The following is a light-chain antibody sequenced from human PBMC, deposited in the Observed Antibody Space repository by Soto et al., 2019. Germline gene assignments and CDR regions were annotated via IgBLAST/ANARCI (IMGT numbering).Light chain of an antibody. CDR3: AACDDSLNGCV. CDR1: SSNIGTYR. CDR2: SDN. V-gene: IGLV1-44*01. J-gene: IGLJ1*01. Sequence: QSVLTQPPSASGTPGQRVTISGSGSSSNIGTYRVSWYQHFPGTAPRLLIYSDNQRPSGVPDRFSASKSGASASLAISGLQSEDEAYFYCAACDDSLNGCVLGTGTKVTVL.